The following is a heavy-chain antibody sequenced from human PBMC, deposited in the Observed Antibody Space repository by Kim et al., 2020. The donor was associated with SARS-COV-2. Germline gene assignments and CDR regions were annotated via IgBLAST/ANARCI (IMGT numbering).Heavy chain of an antibody. Sequence: GGSLRLSCAATGFTFSSYGMSWVRQAPGKGLEWVAVISGNGGGTYHADSVKGRLSISRDNSKNILYLQMNSLRAEDTALYYCAKDIVANRRDYYYYYYG. CDR2: ISGNGGGT. J-gene: IGHJ6*01. V-gene: IGHV3-23*01. CDR3: AKDIVANRRDYYYYYYG. D-gene: IGHD2-21*01. CDR1: GFTFSSYG.